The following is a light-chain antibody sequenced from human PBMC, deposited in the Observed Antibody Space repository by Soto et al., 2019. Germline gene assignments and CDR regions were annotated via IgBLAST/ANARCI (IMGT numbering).Light chain of an antibody. CDR3: MQGTHWPPWT. CDR2: KAS. CDR1: QSIVYSDGVSY. Sequence: VVMTQSPLSLPVTLGQPASISCRSSQSIVYSDGVSYLSWFHQRPGQSPRRLSYKASDRDSGVTDRFSGSGSGTDFTLKISRVEAEDVGVYYCMQGTHWPPWTFGQGTKVEIK. V-gene: IGKV2-30*01. J-gene: IGKJ1*01.